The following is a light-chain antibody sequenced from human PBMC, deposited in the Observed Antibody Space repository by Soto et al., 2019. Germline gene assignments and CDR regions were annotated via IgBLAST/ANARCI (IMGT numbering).Light chain of an antibody. CDR3: QQLNTYPLT. J-gene: IGKJ3*01. Sequence: DIPLTQSPSFLSASEGDRVTITCRASQAIHVFLAWYQHKPGKAPRLLIDSASTLQIGVPSRFSGSRSGTEFTLTISSLQPEDFATYYCQQLNTYPLTFGPGTKVDI. V-gene: IGKV1-9*01. CDR2: SAS. CDR1: QAIHVF.